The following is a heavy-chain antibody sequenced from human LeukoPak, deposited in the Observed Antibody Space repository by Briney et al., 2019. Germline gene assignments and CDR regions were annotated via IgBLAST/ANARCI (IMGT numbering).Heavy chain of an antibody. CDR1: GYTFTGYY. CDR2: LNPDTGST. Sequence: ASVQVSCKASGYTFTGYYIHWVRQAPGQGLEWMGGLNPDTGSTNYAQKFQARVIMTRDTSIDTAYMELRRLRYDDTAMYFCARESFSGSGGLNWFAPWGQGTLVTVSA. D-gene: IGHD3-10*01. V-gene: IGHV1-2*02. CDR3: ARESFSGSGGLNWFAP. J-gene: IGHJ5*02.